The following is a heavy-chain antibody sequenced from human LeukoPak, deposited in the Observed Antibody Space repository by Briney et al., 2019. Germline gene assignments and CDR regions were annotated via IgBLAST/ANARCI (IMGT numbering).Heavy chain of an antibody. Sequence: GGSLRLSCAASGFTFSSYSMNWVRQAPGKGLEWVSSISSSSSYIYYADSVKGRFTISRDNAKNSLYPQMNSLRAGDTAVYYCARSARLMKGVVEVTALDDWGQGTLVTVSS. CDR3: ARSARLMKGVVEVTALDD. D-gene: IGHD3-3*01. V-gene: IGHV3-21*01. CDR2: ISSSSSYI. J-gene: IGHJ4*02. CDR1: GFTFSSYS.